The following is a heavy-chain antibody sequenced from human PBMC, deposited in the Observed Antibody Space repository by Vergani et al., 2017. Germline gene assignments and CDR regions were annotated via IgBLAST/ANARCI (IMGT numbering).Heavy chain of an antibody. J-gene: IGHJ4*02. Sequence: EVQLVESGGGLEQPGRSLRLSCAASGFIFDDYAMHWVRQAPGKGLEWVSGISWNSDIIGYADSVKGRFTISRDNAKNSLYLQMNSLRAEDTAVYYCAKGSHRAGYYYFDYWGQGTLVTVSS. CDR1: GFIFDDYA. D-gene: IGHD3-22*01. CDR3: AKGSHRAGYYYFDY. CDR2: ISWNSDII. V-gene: IGHV3-9*01.